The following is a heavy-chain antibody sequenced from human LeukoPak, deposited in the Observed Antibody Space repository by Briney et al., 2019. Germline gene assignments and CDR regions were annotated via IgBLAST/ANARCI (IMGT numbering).Heavy chain of an antibody. CDR2: IYHSGST. J-gene: IGHJ4*02. Sequence: SETLSLTCAVSGYSISSGYYWGWIRQPPGKGLEWIGSIYHSGSTYYNPSLKSRVTISVDTSKNQFSLKLSSVTAADTAVYYCARADTLWGQGTLVTVSS. CDR1: GYSISSGYY. CDR3: ARADTL. D-gene: IGHD6-19*01. V-gene: IGHV4-38-2*01.